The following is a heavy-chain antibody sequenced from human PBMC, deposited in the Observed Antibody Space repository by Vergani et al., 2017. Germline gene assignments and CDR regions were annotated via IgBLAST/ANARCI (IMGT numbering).Heavy chain of an antibody. V-gene: IGHV4-39*01. Sequence: QLQLQESGPGLVKPSETLSLTCTVSGGSISSSSYYWGWIRQPPGKGLEWIGRIYYSGSTYYNPSLKSRVTISVDTSKNQFSLKLSSVTAADTAVYYCARSDWNYAVDYWGQGTLVTVSS. CDR3: ARSDWNYAVDY. D-gene: IGHD1-7*01. CDR1: GGSISSSSYY. J-gene: IGHJ4*02. CDR2: IYYSGST.